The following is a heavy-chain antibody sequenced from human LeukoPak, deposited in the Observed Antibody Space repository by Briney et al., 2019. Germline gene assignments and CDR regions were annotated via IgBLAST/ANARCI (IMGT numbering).Heavy chain of an antibody. D-gene: IGHD3-22*01. CDR3: ARAPSEIGGYYPEYFRH. J-gene: IGHJ1*01. V-gene: IGHV3-74*01. CDR2: IESDGKT. CDR1: GFTFSSYW. Sequence: AGGSLRLSCAASGFTFSSYWMHWVRQAPGKGLMWVSRIESDGKTNYADSVKGRFTISRDNAMNTVSLQMNSLRAEDTGVYYCARAPSEIGGYYPEYFRHWGQGTLVTVSS.